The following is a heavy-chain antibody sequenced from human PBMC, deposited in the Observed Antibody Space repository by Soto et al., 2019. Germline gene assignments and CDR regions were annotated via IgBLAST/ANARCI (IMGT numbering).Heavy chain of an antibody. CDR2: IIPIFGTA. J-gene: IGHJ6*02. Sequence: QVQLVQSGAEVKKPGSSVKVSCKASGGTFSSYAISWVRQAPGHGLAWMGGIIPIFGTANYAQEFQGRVTMTADDSSSTAYIELSSLLSEDTDVYYCAIQGLSNYYCDGIDVWGQGTTVSVSS. V-gene: IGHV1-69*12. D-gene: IGHD3-16*02. CDR3: AIQGLSNYYCDGIDV. CDR1: GGTFSSYA.